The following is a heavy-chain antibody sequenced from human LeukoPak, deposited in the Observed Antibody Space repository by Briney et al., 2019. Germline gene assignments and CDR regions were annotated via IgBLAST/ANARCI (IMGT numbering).Heavy chain of an antibody. Sequence: ASVKVFCKASGYTFTSYDINWVRQATGQGLEWMGWMNPNSGNTGYAQKFQGRVTMTRNTSISTAYMELSSLRSEDTAVYYCARGRAMVSYYYYMDVWGKGTTVTISS. CDR3: ARGRAMVSYYYYMDV. V-gene: IGHV1-8*01. CDR2: MNPNSGNT. D-gene: IGHD5-18*01. J-gene: IGHJ6*03. CDR1: GYTFTSYD.